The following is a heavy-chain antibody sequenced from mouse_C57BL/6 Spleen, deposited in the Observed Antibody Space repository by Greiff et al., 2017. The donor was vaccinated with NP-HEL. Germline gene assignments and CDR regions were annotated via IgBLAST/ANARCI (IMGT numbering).Heavy chain of an antibody. J-gene: IGHJ4*01. D-gene: IGHD1-1*02. CDR2: IDPENGDT. CDR1: GFNIKDDY. CDR3: TRGGLYAMGS. Sequence: EVQLQQSGAELVRPGASVKLSCTASGFNIKDDYMHWVKQRPEQGLEWIGWIDPENGDTEYASKFQGKATITADTSSNTAYLQLSSLTSEDTAVYYCTRGGLYAMGSWGQGTSVTVSS. V-gene: IGHV14-4*01.